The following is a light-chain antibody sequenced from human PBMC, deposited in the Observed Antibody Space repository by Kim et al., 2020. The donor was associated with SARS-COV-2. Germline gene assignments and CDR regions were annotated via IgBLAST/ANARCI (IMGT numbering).Light chain of an antibody. J-gene: IGLJ1*01. Sequence: QSALTQPPSVSGSPGQSVTISCTGTSSDVAGFNRVSWYQQAPGTATKVMIYEVTNRPSGVPDRFSGSKSGNTASLTISGLQAEDGRDYYCSSYTSTNTYVFGSGTKVTVL. CDR2: EVT. CDR1: SSDVAGFNR. V-gene: IGLV2-18*02. CDR3: SSYTSTNTYV.